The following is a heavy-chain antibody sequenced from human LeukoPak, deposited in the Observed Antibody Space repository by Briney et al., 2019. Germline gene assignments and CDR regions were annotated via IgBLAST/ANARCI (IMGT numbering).Heavy chain of an antibody. CDR1: GDSVSSNSAA. J-gene: IGHJ4*02. Sequence: SQTLSLTCAISGDSVSSNSAAWNWIRQSPSRGLEWLGRTYYRSKWYNDYAVSVKSRITINPDTSKNQFSLQLNSVTPEDTAVYYCARDISEGITFGGVIVPRSMYYFDYWGQGTLVTVSS. D-gene: IGHD3-16*02. V-gene: IGHV6-1*01. CDR3: ARDISEGITFGGVIVPRSMYYFDY. CDR2: TYYRSKWYN.